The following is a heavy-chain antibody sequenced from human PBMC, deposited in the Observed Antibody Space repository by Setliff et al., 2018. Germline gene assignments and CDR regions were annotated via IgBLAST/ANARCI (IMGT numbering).Heavy chain of an antibody. CDR3: ARDGAGWYYYDSSGYYRYYFDY. J-gene: IGHJ4*02. Sequence: PGGSLRLSCAASGFTFSDYYMSWIRQAPGKGLEGVSYISSSGSTIYFADSVKGRFTISRDNAKNSLYLQMNSLRAEDTAVYYCARDGAGWYYYDSSGYYRYYFDYWGQGTLVTVSS. D-gene: IGHD3-22*01. CDR1: GFTFSDYY. CDR2: ISSSGSTI. V-gene: IGHV3-11*01.